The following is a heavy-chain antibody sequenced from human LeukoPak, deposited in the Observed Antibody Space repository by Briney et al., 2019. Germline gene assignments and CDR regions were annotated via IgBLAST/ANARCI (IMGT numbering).Heavy chain of an antibody. CDR2: ISGDGGST. V-gene: IGHV3-43*02. D-gene: IGHD3-3*01. Sequence: GGSLRLSCAASGFTFDDYAMHWVRQAPGKGLEWVSLISGDGGSTYYADSVKGVFTISRDNSKNSLYLQMNSLRTEDTALYYCASTLHEWLLSPSDAFDIWGQGTMVTVSS. J-gene: IGHJ3*02. CDR1: GFTFDDYA. CDR3: ASTLHEWLLSPSDAFDI.